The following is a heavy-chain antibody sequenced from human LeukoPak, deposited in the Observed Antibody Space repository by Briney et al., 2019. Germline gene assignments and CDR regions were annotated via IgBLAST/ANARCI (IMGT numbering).Heavy chain of an antibody. V-gene: IGHV3-21*01. CDR2: ISSSSSYI. Sequence: KPSETLSLTCTVSGGSISSSSYYWGWVRQAPGKGLEWVSSISSSSSYIYYADSVKGRFTISRDNAKNSLYLQMNSLRAEDTAVYYCATSGPRSYYDSSGYYLNWFDPWGQGTLVTVSS. CDR1: GGSISSSSYY. CDR3: ATSGPRSYYDSSGYYLNWFDP. D-gene: IGHD3-22*01. J-gene: IGHJ5*02.